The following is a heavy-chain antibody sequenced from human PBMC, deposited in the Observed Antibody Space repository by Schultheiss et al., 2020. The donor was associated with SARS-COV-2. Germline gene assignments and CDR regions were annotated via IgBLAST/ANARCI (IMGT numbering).Heavy chain of an antibody. V-gene: IGHV4-39*07. CDR3: ARDNSWGRFDY. D-gene: IGHD3-16*01. Sequence: SETLSLTCTVSGGSVSSGSYYWGWIRQHPGKGLEWIGEIYHSGSTNYNPSLKSRVTISVDKSKNQFSLKLSSVTAADTAVYYCARDNSWGRFDYWGQGTLVTVSS. J-gene: IGHJ4*02. CDR1: GGSVSSGSYY. CDR2: IYHSGST.